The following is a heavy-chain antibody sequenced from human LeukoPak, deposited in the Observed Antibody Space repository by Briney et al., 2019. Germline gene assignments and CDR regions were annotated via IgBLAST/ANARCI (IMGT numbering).Heavy chain of an antibody. J-gene: IGHJ4*02. CDR2: IYHSGST. D-gene: IGHD3-10*01. V-gene: IGHV4-38-2*02. Sequence: SETLSLTCTVSSYSISSGYYWGWIRQPPGKGLEWIGSIYHSGSTYYNPSLKSRVTISVDTSKNQFSLKLSSVTAADTAVYYCATIGVGYYGSGSYSSFDYWGQGTLVTVSS. CDR1: SYSISSGYY. CDR3: ATIGVGYYGSGSYSSFDY.